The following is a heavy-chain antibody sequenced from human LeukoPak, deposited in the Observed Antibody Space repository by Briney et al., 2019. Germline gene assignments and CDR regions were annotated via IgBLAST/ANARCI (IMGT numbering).Heavy chain of an antibody. J-gene: IGHJ4*02. CDR3: ASTSSGSYHQVYY. D-gene: IGHD1-26*01. V-gene: IGHV4-34*01. CDR1: GGSFSGYY. Sequence: SETLSLTCAVYGGSFSGYYWSRIRQPPGKGLEWIGEINHSGSTNYNPSLKSRVTTSVDTSKNQFSLKLSSVTAADTAIYYCASTSSGSYHQVYYWGQGTLVTVSS. CDR2: INHSGST.